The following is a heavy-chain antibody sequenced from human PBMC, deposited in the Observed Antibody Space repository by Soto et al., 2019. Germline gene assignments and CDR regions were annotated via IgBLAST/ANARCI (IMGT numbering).Heavy chain of an antibody. Sequence: ASVKVSCKASGYTFTSYYMHWVRQAPGQGLEWMGIINPSGGSTSYAQKFQGRVTMTRDTSTSTVYMELSSLRSEDTAVYYCARDLIVFWSGYCPPGYWGPGALVTVYS. CDR1: GYTFTSYY. CDR2: INPSGGST. J-gene: IGHJ4*02. D-gene: IGHD3-3*01. CDR3: ARDLIVFWSGYCPPGY. V-gene: IGHV1-46*01.